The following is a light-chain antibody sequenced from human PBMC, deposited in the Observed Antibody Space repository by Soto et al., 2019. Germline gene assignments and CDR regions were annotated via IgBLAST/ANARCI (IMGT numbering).Light chain of an antibody. V-gene: IGKV1-9*01. Sequence: DIQLTQSPSFLSASVGDRVTITCRASQGINSFLGWYQQKPGKGPRLLIYAASALQSGVPSRFSGSGSGTEFTLTISSLQPEDFATYYCQQLNSYPITFGRGTRLEIK. CDR3: QQLNSYPIT. CDR1: QGINSF. CDR2: AAS. J-gene: IGKJ5*01.